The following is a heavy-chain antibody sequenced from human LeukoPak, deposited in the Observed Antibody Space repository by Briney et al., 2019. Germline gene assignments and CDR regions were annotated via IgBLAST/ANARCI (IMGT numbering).Heavy chain of an antibody. D-gene: IGHD3-22*01. V-gene: IGHV3-11*04. CDR3: ARDYYDSSGYYSTPS. CDR1: GFSFSDYY. Sequence: GGSLRLSCAASGFSFSDYYMSWVRQAPGKGLEWVSYISSSTDTIYYAGSVKGRFTISRDNAKNSLYLQMNSLRAEDTAVYYCARDYYDSSGYYSTPSWGQGTLVTVSS. CDR2: ISSSTDTI. J-gene: IGHJ5*02.